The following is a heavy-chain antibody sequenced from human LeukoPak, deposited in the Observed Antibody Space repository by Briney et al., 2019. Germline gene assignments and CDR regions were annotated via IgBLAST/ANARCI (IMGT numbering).Heavy chain of an antibody. CDR1: GFTFSSYS. CDR2: ISSSSSYI. Sequence: GGSLRLSCAASGFTFSSYSMNWVRQAPGKGLEWVSSISSSSSYIYYADSVKGRFTISRDNAKNSLYLQMNSLRAEDTAVYYCARDHNWNDAYFDYWGQGTLVTVSS. CDR3: ARDHNWNDAYFDY. V-gene: IGHV3-21*01. J-gene: IGHJ4*02. D-gene: IGHD1-20*01.